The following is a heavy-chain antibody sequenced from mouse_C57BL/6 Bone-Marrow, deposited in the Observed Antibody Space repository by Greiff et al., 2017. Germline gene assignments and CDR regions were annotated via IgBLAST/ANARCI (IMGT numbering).Heavy chain of an antibody. CDR3: TMITRYFDV. V-gene: IGHV1-15*01. CDR2: IDPETGGT. D-gene: IGHD2-4*01. Sequence: QVQLQQSGAELVRPGASVTLSCKASGYTFTDYEMHWVKQTPVHGLEWIGAIDPETGGTAYNQKFKGKAILTPDKSSSTAYMELRSLTSEDSAVYYFTMITRYFDVWGTGTTVTVSS. CDR1: GYTFTDYE. J-gene: IGHJ1*03.